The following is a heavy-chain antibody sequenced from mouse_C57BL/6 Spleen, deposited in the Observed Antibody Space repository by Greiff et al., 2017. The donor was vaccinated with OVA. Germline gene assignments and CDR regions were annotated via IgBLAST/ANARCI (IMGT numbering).Heavy chain of an antibody. V-gene: IGHV2-9-1*01. CDR2: IWTGGGT. CDR1: GFPLTSYA. Sequence: VQLVESGPGLVAPSQSLSITCTVSGFPLTSYAISWVRQPPGKGLEWLGVIWTGGGTNYNSALKSRLSISKDNSKSQVYLKINSLQTDDTARYYCARSPLLITTVVYFDVWGTGTTVTVSS. D-gene: IGHD1-1*01. J-gene: IGHJ1*03. CDR3: ARSPLLITTVVYFDV.